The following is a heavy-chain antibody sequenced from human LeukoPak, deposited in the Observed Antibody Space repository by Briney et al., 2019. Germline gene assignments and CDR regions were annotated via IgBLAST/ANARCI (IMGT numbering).Heavy chain of an antibody. V-gene: IGHV1-18*01. CDR1: GYSFINFG. J-gene: IGHJ4*02. Sequence: ASVKVSCKASGYSFINFGISWVRQAPGQGLEWMGWISGYNDNTNSQQRLQGRVTMTRNTSISTAYMELSSLRSEDTAVYYCATIRVIALWGQGTLVTVSS. CDR2: ISGYNDNT. D-gene: IGHD2-21*01. CDR3: ATIRVIAL.